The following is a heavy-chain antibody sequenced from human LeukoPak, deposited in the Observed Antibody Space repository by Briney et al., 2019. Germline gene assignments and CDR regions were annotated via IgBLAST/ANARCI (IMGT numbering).Heavy chain of an antibody. CDR1: GGFISSSSYY. CDR3: ARDRRTGTTFSFDY. Sequence: SETLSLTCTVSGGFISSSSYYWGWIRQPPGKGLEWIGSIYYSGSTYYNPSLKSRVTISVDTSKNQFSLKLSSVTAVDTAVYYCARDRRTGTTFSFDYWGQGTLVTVSS. J-gene: IGHJ4*02. V-gene: IGHV4-39*02. D-gene: IGHD1-7*01. CDR2: IYYSGST.